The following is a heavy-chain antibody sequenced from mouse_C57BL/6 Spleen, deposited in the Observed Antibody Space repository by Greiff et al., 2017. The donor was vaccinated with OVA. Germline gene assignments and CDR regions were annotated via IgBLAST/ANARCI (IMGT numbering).Heavy chain of an antibody. V-gene: IGHV1-82*01. CDR2: IYPGDGDT. Sequence: VQLQQSGPELVKPGASVKISCKASGYAFSSSWMNWVKQRPGTGLEWIGRIYPGDGDTNYNGKFKGKATLTADKSSSTAYMQLSSLTSEDSAVYCWARGDRGYFDYWGQGTTLTVST. J-gene: IGHJ2*01. CDR3: ARGDRGYFDY. CDR1: GYAFSSSW.